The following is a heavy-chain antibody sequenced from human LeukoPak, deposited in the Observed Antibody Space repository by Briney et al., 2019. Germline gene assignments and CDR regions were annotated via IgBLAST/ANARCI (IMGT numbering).Heavy chain of an antibody. J-gene: IGHJ4*02. D-gene: IGHD6-13*01. CDR2: INAGNGNT. V-gene: IGHV1-3*01. CDR1: GYTFTSYA. CDR3: ASPGIAAAGRWVFDY. Sequence: ASVKVSCKASGYTFTSYAMHWVRQAPGQRLEWMGWINAGNGNTKYSQKFQGRVTINRDTSASTAYMELSSLRSEDTAVYYCASPGIAAAGRWVFDYWGQGTLVTVSS.